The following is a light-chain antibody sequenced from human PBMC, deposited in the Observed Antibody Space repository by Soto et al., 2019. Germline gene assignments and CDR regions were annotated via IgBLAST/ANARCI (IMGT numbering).Light chain of an antibody. Sequence: QLVLTQSPSASASLGASVRLTCTLSSGHSSYAIAWHQQQPEKGPRYLMKLNSDGSHTTGDGIPDRFSGSSSGAERYLTISSLQSEDEADYYCQTWASGIWVFGGGTQLTVL. V-gene: IGLV4-69*01. CDR2: LNSDGSH. CDR1: SGHSSYA. J-gene: IGLJ3*02. CDR3: QTWASGIWV.